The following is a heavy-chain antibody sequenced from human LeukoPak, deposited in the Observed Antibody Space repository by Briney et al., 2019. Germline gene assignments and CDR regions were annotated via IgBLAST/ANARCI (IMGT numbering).Heavy chain of an antibody. D-gene: IGHD3-22*01. J-gene: IGHJ6*03. Sequence: ASVKVSCKASGYSFTDYYMHWVRQAPGQGLEWMGWINLNSGVTKYAQIFQGSVTMTRDTSISTAYMELSRLTSDDTAVYYCARDSYYYDSRVDFVDYYYYYMDVWGKGTTVTVSS. V-gene: IGHV1-2*02. CDR3: ARDSYYYDSRVDFVDYYYYYMDV. CDR2: INLNSGVT. CDR1: GYSFTDYY.